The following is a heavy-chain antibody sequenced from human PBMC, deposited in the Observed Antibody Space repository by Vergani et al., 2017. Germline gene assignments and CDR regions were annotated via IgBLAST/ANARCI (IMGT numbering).Heavy chain of an antibody. D-gene: IGHD3-3*01. J-gene: IGHJ6*02. CDR1: GFTFSSYW. CDR3: ARDLLPNYDFWSGYSHAYYYYYGMDV. V-gene: IGHV3-74*01. Sequence: EVQLVESGGGLVQPGGSLSPSCAASGFTFSSYWTHWVRQAPGKGLVWVSRINSDGSSTSYADSVKGRFTISRDNAKNTLYLQMNSLRAEDPAVYYCARDLLPNYDFWSGYSHAYYYYYGMDVWGQGTTVTVSS. CDR2: INSDGSST.